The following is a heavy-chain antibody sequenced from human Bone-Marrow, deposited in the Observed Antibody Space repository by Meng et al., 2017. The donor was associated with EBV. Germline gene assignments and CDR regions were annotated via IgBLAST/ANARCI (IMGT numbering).Heavy chain of an antibody. Sequence: LPQLAGPGLVKSSQTLSVTCATSGDSISSNNAAWNWIRQSPSRGLEWLGRTYYRSKSYNDYAVSVKSRITVNLDTSKNQLSLHLNSVTPEDTAVYYCAYFGDLPPLWWGQGTLVTVSS. CDR1: GDSISSNNAA. CDR2: TYYRSKSYN. V-gene: IGHV6-1*01. D-gene: IGHD3-16*01. J-gene: IGHJ4*02. CDR3: AYFGDLPPLW.